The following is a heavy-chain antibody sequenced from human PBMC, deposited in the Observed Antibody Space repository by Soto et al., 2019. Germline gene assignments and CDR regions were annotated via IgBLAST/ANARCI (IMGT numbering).Heavy chain of an antibody. Sequence: ASVKVSCKASGSTFTGYYMHWVRQAPGQGLEWMGWINPNSGGTNYAQKFQGRVTMTRDTSISTAYMELSRLRSDDTAVYYCASFSWDIVVVPAATVAHFDYWGQGTLGTVSS. D-gene: IGHD2-2*01. CDR3: ASFSWDIVVVPAATVAHFDY. CDR2: INPNSGGT. CDR1: GSTFTGYY. J-gene: IGHJ4*02. V-gene: IGHV1-2*02.